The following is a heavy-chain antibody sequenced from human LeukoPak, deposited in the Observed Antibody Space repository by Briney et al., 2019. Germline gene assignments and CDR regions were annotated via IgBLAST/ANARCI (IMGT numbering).Heavy chain of an antibody. D-gene: IGHD3-3*01. CDR2: IKSKTDGGTT. V-gene: IGHV3-15*01. CDR1: GFTVSSNY. Sequence: PGGSLRLSCAASGFTVSSNYMSWVRQAPGKGLEWVGRIKSKTDGGTTDYAAPVKGRFTISRDDSKNTLYLQMNSLKTEDTAVYHCTTEVCWSGYYETNWFDPWGQGTLVTVSS. CDR3: TTEVCWSGYYETNWFDP. J-gene: IGHJ5*02.